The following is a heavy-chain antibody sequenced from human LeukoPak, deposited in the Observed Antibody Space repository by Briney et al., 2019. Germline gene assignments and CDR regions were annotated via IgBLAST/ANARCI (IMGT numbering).Heavy chain of an antibody. D-gene: IGHD4-17*01. Sequence: SETLSLTCTVSGGSISSSSYYWGWIRQPPGKGLEWIGSIYYSGSTYYNPSLKSRVTIYVDTYKSRFSLKLSSVTAADTAVYYCATTVTTRYYFDYWGQGALVTVSS. V-gene: IGHV4-39*01. CDR3: ATTVTTRYYFDY. J-gene: IGHJ4*02. CDR1: GGSISSSSYY. CDR2: IYYSGST.